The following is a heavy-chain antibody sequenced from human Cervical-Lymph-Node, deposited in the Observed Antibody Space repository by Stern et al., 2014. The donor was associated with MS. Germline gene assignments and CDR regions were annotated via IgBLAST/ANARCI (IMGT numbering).Heavy chain of an antibody. Sequence: QVQLQESGPGLVKPSETLSLTCTVSGGSISNYYWSWIRQPPGKGLEWIGFVFYSGSTKYNPSLESRVTISLDMSKNQFSLKLSSVTAADTAVYYCARGGGSRDGYNWEYYFDYWGQGTLVTVSS. D-gene: IGHD5-24*01. CDR3: ARGGGSRDGYNWEYYFDY. CDR2: VFYSGST. CDR1: GGSISNYY. V-gene: IGHV4-59*01. J-gene: IGHJ4*02.